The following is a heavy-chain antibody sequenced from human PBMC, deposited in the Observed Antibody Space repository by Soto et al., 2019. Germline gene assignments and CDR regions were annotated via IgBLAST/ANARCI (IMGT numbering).Heavy chain of an antibody. J-gene: IGHJ4*02. V-gene: IGHV3-74*01. CDR2: INSDGSST. Sequence: PWGSLRLSCAASVFTFSSYWTHWVRQAPGKGLVWVSRINSDGSSTSYADSVKGRFTISRDNAKNTLYLQMNSLRAEDTAVYYCARAKSIAAAGTPFDYWGQGTLVTVSS. CDR3: ARAKSIAAAGTPFDY. D-gene: IGHD6-13*01. CDR1: VFTFSSYW.